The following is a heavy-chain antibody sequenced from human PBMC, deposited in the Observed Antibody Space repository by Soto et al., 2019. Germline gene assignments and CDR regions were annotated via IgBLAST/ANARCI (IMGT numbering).Heavy chain of an antibody. CDR1: GYTFSTYG. CDR3: SRDWKWAEGFGP. Sequence: VQLVQSGPEVKKPGASVKVSCKASGYTFSTYGFRWVRQDTGRGLEWMGWICDHNGDTTYAQNFQGRVTMTIDTSTTTSYMELRSLTSDETAVYLCSRDWKWAEGFGPWAQGTLVTVPS. D-gene: IGHD1-1*01. J-gene: IGHJ5*02. V-gene: IGHV1-18*01. CDR2: ICDHNGDT.